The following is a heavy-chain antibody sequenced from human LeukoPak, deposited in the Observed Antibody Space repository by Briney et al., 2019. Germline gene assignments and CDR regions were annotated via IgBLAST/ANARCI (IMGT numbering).Heavy chain of an antibody. V-gene: IGHV3-11*01. CDR3: ERVGMGSYDQ. CDR2: ISASGHSM. J-gene: IGHJ4*02. Sequence: GGSLRLFCAASGFTFSDLYMFWISQAPGKGLEWVSYISASGHSMYYGDSVKGRFTISRDKAKNSLYLQMNSLRAEGTAVYYCERVGMGSYDQWGQGTLVT. D-gene: IGHD3-10*01. CDR1: GFTFSDLY.